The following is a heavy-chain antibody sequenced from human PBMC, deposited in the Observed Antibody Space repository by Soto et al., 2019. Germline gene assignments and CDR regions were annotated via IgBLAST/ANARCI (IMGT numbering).Heavy chain of an antibody. J-gene: IGHJ4*02. Sequence: EVQLVESGGGLVQPGGSLRLSCAASGFTFSSFWMSWVRQAPGKGLEWVANIKQGGREKYYVDSVKGRFTISRDNAKNSLYLQMNSLRAEDTAVYYCARVSGTGTTFDFDSWGQGTLVTVSS. CDR2: IKQGGREK. V-gene: IGHV3-7*01. D-gene: IGHD1-7*01. CDR3: ARVSGTGTTFDFDS. CDR1: GFTFSSFW.